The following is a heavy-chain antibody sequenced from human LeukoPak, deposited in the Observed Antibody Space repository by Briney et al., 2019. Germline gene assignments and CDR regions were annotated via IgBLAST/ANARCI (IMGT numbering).Heavy chain of an antibody. J-gene: IGHJ6*03. Sequence: GGSLRLSCAASGFTFSSYDMHWVRQATGKGLEWVSAIGTAGDTYYPGSVKGRFTISRDNAKNSLYLQMNSLRAGDTAVYYCAREVYRRYCSSTSCYQGRYYYMDVWGKGTTVTVSS. CDR3: AREVYRRYCSSTSCYQGRYYYMDV. D-gene: IGHD2-2*01. V-gene: IGHV3-13*01. CDR2: IGTAGDT. CDR1: GFTFSSYD.